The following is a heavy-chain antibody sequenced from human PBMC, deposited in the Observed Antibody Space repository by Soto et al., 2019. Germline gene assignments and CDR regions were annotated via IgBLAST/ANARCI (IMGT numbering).Heavy chain of an antibody. Sequence: QVQLVESGGGVVQPGRSLRLSCAASGFTFSSYGMHWVRQAPGKGLEWVAVISYDGSNKYYADSVKGRFTISRDNSKNTLYLQMNSLRAEDTAVYYCARGDDVLRYFDWLSPHFDYWGQGTLVTVSS. J-gene: IGHJ4*02. CDR2: ISYDGSNK. V-gene: IGHV3-30*03. CDR3: ARGDDVLRYFDWLSPHFDY. CDR1: GFTFSSYG. D-gene: IGHD3-9*01.